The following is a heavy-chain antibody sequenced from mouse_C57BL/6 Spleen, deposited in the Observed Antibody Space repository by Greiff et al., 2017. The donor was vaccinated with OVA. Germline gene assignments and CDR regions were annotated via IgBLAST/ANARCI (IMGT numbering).Heavy chain of an antibody. V-gene: IGHV2-6-1*01. CDR2: LWSDGST. CDR3: ARHSNYEGAMDY. Sequence: VQLQESGPGLVAPSQCLSIPCTVSGFSFTRYGVPWVRPPPGKGLEWLVVLWSDGSTTYNSALKSRLSISKDNSKSQVFLKRNSHQTEDTAMDYCARHSNYEGAMDYWGQGTSVTVSS. D-gene: IGHD2-5*01. CDR1: GFSFTRYG. J-gene: IGHJ4*01.